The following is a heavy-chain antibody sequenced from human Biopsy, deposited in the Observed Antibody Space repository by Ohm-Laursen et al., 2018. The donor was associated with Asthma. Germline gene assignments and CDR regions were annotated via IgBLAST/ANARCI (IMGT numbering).Heavy chain of an antibody. CDR3: ARVPTTLRYLDL. V-gene: IGHV4-61*01. CDR1: GGSVSSGSYY. Sequence: SQTLSLTCPVSGGSVSSGSYYWSWIRQPPGKGLAWVSYISYSGSTDYNPSLKSRLTISMDTSKNQFSLKLSSVTAADTAVYYCARVPTTLRYLDLWGRGTLVTVSS. J-gene: IGHJ2*01. CDR2: ISYSGST. D-gene: IGHD2-15*01.